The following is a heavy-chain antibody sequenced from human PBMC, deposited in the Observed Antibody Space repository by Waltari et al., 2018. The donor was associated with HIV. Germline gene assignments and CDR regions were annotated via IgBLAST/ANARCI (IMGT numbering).Heavy chain of an antibody. V-gene: IGHV4-39*07. CDR1: GGPISSTNYS. CDR3: ARATQYSSSWTTQLRCWFDP. Sequence: QLQLQESGPGLVKPLETLSLTCTVPGGPISSTNYSRGWIRQPPGKGLEGIGNIYYSGSTNYNPSLKSRVTISVDTSKNQFSLKLSSVTAADTAVYYCARATQYSSSWTTQLRCWFDPWGQGTLVTVSS. CDR2: IYYSGST. J-gene: IGHJ5*02. D-gene: IGHD6-13*01.